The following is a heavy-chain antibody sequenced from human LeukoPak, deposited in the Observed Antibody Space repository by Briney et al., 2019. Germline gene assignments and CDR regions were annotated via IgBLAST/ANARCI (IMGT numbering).Heavy chain of an antibody. CDR2: ISGSGGST. V-gene: IGHV3-23*01. CDR1: GFTFSSYA. D-gene: IGHD3-10*01. Sequence: GGSLRLSCAASGFTFSSYAMSWVRQAPGKGLEWVSVISGSGGSTYSADSVKGRFTISRDNSKNTLYLQMNSLRAEDTAVYYCAKDHDYYASGPIWGQGTMVTVSS. CDR3: AKDHDYYASGPI. J-gene: IGHJ3*02.